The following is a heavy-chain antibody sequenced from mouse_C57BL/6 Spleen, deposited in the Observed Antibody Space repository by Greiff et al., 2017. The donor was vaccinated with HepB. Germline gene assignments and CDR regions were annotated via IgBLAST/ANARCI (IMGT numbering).Heavy chain of an antibody. Sequence: VHVKQSGAELVRPGASVKLSCTASGFNIKDYYMHWVKQRPEQGLEWIGRIDPEDGDTEYAPKFQGKATMTADTSSNTAYLQLSSLTSEDTAVYYCTTCYGSSSWYFDVWGTGTTVTVSS. CDR1: GFNIKDYY. J-gene: IGHJ1*03. CDR3: TTCYGSSSWYFDV. V-gene: IGHV14-1*01. D-gene: IGHD1-1*01. CDR2: IDPEDGDT.